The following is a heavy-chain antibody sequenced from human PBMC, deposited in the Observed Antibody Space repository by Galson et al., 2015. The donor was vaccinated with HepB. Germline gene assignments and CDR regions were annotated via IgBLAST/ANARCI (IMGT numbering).Heavy chain of an antibody. CDR3: ARRWGYDSSSRNNWFDP. Sequence: SVKVSCKASGYSFTFYGISWVRQAPGQGLEWMGWISAYNGNTDYAQKFQGRVTMTTDTSTSTAYMELRSLRSDDTAGYYCARRWGYDSSSRNNWFDPWGQGTLVTVSS. J-gene: IGHJ5*02. V-gene: IGHV1-18*04. CDR2: ISAYNGNT. CDR1: GYSFTFYG. D-gene: IGHD3-22*01.